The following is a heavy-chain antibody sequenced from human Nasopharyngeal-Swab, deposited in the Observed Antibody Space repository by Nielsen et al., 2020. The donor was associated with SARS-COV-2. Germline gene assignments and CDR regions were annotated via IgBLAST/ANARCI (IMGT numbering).Heavy chain of an antibody. CDR3: TRWGYNYTY. V-gene: IGHV1-69*13. Sequence: SVKVSCKSSGTTLSTFGLSWVRQAPGQGLEWVGGFIPVFGTTNYAQRFLGRVTITADESTTTAYMDLRGLRSDDTAIYYCTRWGYNYTYWGQGTLVTVSS. CDR1: GTTLSTFG. CDR2: FIPVFGTT. D-gene: IGHD5-24*01. J-gene: IGHJ4*02.